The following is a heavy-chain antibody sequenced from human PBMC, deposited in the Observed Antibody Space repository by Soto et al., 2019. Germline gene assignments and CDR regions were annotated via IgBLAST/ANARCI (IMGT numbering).Heavy chain of an antibody. D-gene: IGHD2-15*01. CDR1: GGSISSSSYY. Sequence: SETLSLTCTVSGGSISSSSYYWGWIRQPPGKGLEWIGSIYYSGSTYYNSSLKSRVTISVDTSKNQFSLKLSSVTAADTAVYYCARHADIEVVTWGYWGQGTLVTVSS. V-gene: IGHV4-39*01. CDR3: ARHADIEVVTWGY. CDR2: IYYSGST. J-gene: IGHJ4*02.